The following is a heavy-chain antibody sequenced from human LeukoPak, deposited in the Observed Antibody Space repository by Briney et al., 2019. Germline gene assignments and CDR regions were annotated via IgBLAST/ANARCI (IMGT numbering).Heavy chain of an antibody. CDR3: ARVDTAMAGFDY. J-gene: IGHJ4*02. V-gene: IGHV4-4*07. Sequence: PSETLSLSCTVSGGSISSYYWSWIRQPAGKGLEWIGRIYTSGSTNYNPSLKSRVTISVDKSKNQFSLKLSSVTAADTAVYYCARVDTAMAGFDYWGQGTLVTVSS. CDR2: IYTSGST. D-gene: IGHD5-18*01. CDR1: GGSISSYY.